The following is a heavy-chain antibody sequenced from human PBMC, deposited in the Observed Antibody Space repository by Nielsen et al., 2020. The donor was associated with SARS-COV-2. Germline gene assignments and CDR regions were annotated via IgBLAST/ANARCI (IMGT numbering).Heavy chain of an antibody. CDR2: ISYDGSNK. CDR3: AREDYYGGNSIGY. V-gene: IGHV3-30-3*01. J-gene: IGHJ4*02. D-gene: IGHD4-23*01. Sequence: GESLKISCAASGFTFSSYAMHWVRQAPGKGLEWVAVISYDGSNKYYADSVKGRFTISRDNSKNTLYLQMNSLRAEDTAVYYCAREDYYGGNSIGYWGQGTLVTVSS. CDR1: GFTFSSYA.